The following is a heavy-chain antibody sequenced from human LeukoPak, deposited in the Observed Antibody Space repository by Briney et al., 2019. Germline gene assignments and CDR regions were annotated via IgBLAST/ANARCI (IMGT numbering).Heavy chain of an antibody. J-gene: IGHJ4*02. CDR2: IKQDGSEK. V-gene: IGHV3-7*01. D-gene: IGHD3-3*01. CDR1: GFTFSSYW. CDR3: ASGFWSGYYMGPFDY. Sequence: GGSLRLSCAASGFTFSSYWMTWVSQAPGKGLEWVANIKQDGSEKYYVDSVKGRFTISRDNAKKSLYLQMNSLRAEDTAVYYCASGFWSGYYMGPFDYWGQGNLVTVSS.